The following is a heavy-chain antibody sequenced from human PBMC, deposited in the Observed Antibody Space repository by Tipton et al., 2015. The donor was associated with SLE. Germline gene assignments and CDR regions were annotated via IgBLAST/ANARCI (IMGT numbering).Heavy chain of an antibody. J-gene: IGHJ5*02. D-gene: IGHD1-26*01. CDR3: ARGKEYQAVGAKGYWFDP. Sequence: TLSLTCTVSGGSISSGSYYWSWIRQPPGKGLEWIGSIYHSGSTYYNPSLKSRVTISVDTPKNQFSLKLSSVTAADTAVYYCARGKEYQAVGAKGYWFDPWGQGTLVTVSS. CDR2: IYHSGST. V-gene: IGHV4-39*07. CDR1: GGSISSGSYY.